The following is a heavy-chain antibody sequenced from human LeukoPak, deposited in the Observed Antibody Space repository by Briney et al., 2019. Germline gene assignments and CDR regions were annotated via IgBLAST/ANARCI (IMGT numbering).Heavy chain of an antibody. D-gene: IGHD3-22*01. CDR1: GGTFSSYT. CDR2: IIPIVGTA. J-gene: IGHJ4*02. V-gene: IGHV1-69*01. CDR3: ARDRSPYYYDRSGYYSFDY. Sequence: SVKVSCKASGGTFSSYTIGWVRQAPGQGLEWMGGIIPIVGTANYAQKFQGRVTITADESTSTAYMELSSLRSEDTAMYYCARDRSPYYYDRSGYYSFDYWGQGTLVTVSS.